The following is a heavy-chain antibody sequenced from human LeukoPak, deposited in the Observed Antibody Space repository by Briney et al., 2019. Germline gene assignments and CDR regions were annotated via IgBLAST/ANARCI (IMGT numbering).Heavy chain of an antibody. CDR1: GFIFSSYS. CDR3: ARGGQWELPNY. CDR2: ISSASGYI. Sequence: GGSLRLSCAASGFIFSSYSMNWVRQAPGKGLEWVSSISSASGYIYYADSVKGRFTTSRDNAQNSLYLQVNSLRAEDTAVYYCARGGQWELPNYWGQGTLVTVSS. V-gene: IGHV3-21*01. J-gene: IGHJ4*02. D-gene: IGHD1-26*01.